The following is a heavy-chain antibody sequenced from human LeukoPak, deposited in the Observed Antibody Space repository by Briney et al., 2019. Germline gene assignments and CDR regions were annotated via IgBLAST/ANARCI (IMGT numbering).Heavy chain of an antibody. CDR1: GSTFSNYW. CDR2: IYPGDSDT. V-gene: IGHV5-51*01. D-gene: IGHD2-15*01. Sequence: NRGESLKISCQGSGSTFSNYWIGWVRQLPGKGLEWMGIIYPGDSDTRYSPSFQGQVTLSADKSISTAYLQWSSLKASDTAIYYCARDVVVVGASSYYYGMDVSGQGTTVTVSS. CDR3: ARDVVVVGASSYYYGMDV. J-gene: IGHJ6*02.